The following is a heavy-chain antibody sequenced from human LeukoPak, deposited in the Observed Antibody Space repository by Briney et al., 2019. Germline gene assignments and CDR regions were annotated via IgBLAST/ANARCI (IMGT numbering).Heavy chain of an antibody. CDR1: GDSFSSNV. J-gene: IGHJ4*02. D-gene: IGHD4-23*01. CDR2: INPNSGGT. CDR3: ARETVVTPDY. V-gene: IGHV1-2*02. Sequence: VASVKVSCKASGDSFSSNVINWVRQAPGQGLEWMGWINPNSGGTNYAQKFQGRVTMTRDTSISTAYMELSRLRSDDTAVYYCARETVVTPDYWGQGTLVTVSS.